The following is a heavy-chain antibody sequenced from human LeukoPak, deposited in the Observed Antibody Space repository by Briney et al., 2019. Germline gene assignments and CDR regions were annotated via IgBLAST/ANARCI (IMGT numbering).Heavy chain of an antibody. V-gene: IGHV5-51*01. CDR2: IYPGDSDT. CDR3: ARRSGGIAADY. J-gene: IGHJ4*02. D-gene: IGHD6-25*01. CDR1: GYSFTDYW. Sequence: GESLKISCKASGYSFTDYWIAWVRPMPGKGLEWMGIIYPGDSDTIYSPSFQGQVTISADKSISTAYLQWSSLKASDTATYYCARRSGGIAADYWGQGTLVTVSS.